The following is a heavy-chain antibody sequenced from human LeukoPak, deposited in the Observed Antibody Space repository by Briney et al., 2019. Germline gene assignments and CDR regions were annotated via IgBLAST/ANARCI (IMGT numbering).Heavy chain of an antibody. D-gene: IGHD3-3*01. CDR2: VSVSGSST. V-gene: IGHV3-23*01. J-gene: IGHJ4*02. Sequence: QSGGSLRLSCAAYGFTFSSYAMSWVRQAPGKGLEWVSGVSVSGSSTHYADSMKGRFTISRDNSKNTLFLQMNSLRAEDTAVYYCAKTITIFRVVISYYFDYWGQGTLVTVSS. CDR1: GFTFSSYA. CDR3: AKTITIFRVVISYYFDY.